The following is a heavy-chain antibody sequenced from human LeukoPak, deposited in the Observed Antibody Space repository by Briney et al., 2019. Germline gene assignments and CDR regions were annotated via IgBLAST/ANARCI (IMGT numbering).Heavy chain of an antibody. CDR3: ARKSDSLMLRGGDC. J-gene: IGHJ4*02. D-gene: IGHD3-10*01. Sequence: PGGSLGLSCAASEFSVSSNYMTWVRQAPGKGLECVSIIYSGGTTYYADSVRGRFTISRDNSKNTLYLQMDRLRVEDTAVYYCARKSDSLMLRGGDCWGQGTLVTVSS. CDR2: IYSGGTT. CDR1: EFSVSSNY. V-gene: IGHV3-66*01.